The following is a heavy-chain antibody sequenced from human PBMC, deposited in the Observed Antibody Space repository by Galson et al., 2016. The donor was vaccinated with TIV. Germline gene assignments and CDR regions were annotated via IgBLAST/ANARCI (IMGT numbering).Heavy chain of an antibody. CDR1: GDTFSSFR. CDR3: AREVAHVDSVILNADAFDI. CDR2: IIPLLDKT. V-gene: IGHV1-69*04. Sequence: SVKVSCKASGDTFSSFRIIWVRQAPGQGLEWMGRIIPLLDKTNYVQKFQDRVTITADRSMSTAYMELSSLRSEDTAVYYCAREVAHVDSVILNADAFDIWGQGTKVTVSS. D-gene: IGHD3-16*01. J-gene: IGHJ3*02.